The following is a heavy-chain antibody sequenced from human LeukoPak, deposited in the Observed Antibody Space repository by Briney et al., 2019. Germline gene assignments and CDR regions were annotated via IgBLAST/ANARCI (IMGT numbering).Heavy chain of an antibody. J-gene: IGHJ4*02. Sequence: SETLSLTCGVSGGSLSSTNWWTWIRQPPGKGREWIGEVHLDGRTNFNPSLKSRLTMSVDLSENHVSLKLTSVTAADTAVYYCAREGGFYRPLDYSGQGTLVTVSS. CDR2: VHLDGRT. V-gene: IGHV4-4*02. CDR3: AREGGFYRPLDY. CDR1: GGSLSSTNW. D-gene: IGHD6-25*01.